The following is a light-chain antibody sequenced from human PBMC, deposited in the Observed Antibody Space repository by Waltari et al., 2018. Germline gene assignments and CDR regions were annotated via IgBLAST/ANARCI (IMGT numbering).Light chain of an antibody. CDR1: QDISNY. Sequence: DFQMTQSPSSLSASVGDRVTFTCQASQDISNYLNWYQHKPGKAPKLLIYDASNLETGVPSRFSGSGSGTDFTFTISSLQPEDIATYYCQQYDNLPVFGPGTKVDIK. CDR2: DAS. J-gene: IGKJ3*01. CDR3: QQYDNLPV. V-gene: IGKV1-33*01.